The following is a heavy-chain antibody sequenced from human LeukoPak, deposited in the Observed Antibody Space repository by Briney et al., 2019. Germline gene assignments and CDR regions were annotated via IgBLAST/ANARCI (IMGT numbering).Heavy chain of an antibody. V-gene: IGHV4-61*02. CDR1: GGSIGSGSYY. CDR2: IYTSGST. CDR3: ARATGSGDFYYYYYMDV. D-gene: IGHD3-10*01. J-gene: IGHJ6*03. Sequence: PSETLSLTCTVSGGSIGSGSYYWSWIRQPAGKGLEWIVRIYTSGSTNYNPSLKSRVTISVDTSKNQFSLKLSSVTAADTAVYYCARATGSGDFYYYYYMDVWGKGTTVTISS.